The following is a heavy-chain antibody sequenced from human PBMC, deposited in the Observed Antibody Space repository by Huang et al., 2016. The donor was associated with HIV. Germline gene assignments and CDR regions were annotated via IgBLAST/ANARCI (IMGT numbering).Heavy chain of an antibody. Sequence: QVQLVESGGGLVQPGRSLRLSCAASGFTFTTYAIHWVRQARVTGLGWVACISYDGRNKVYADSVKGRFTISRDNSKSTLYLLMNSLRVDDTALYYCARSAVPGDGDWFDPWGQGTLVTVSS. CDR2: ISYDGRNK. V-gene: IGHV3-30*04. CDR3: ARSAVPGDGDWFDP. CDR1: GFTFTTYA. J-gene: IGHJ5*02. D-gene: IGHD6-19*01.